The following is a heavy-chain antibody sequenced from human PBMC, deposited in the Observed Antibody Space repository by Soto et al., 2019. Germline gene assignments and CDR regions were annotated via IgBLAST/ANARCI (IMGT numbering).Heavy chain of an antibody. Sequence: EVQLVESGGGLVKPGGSLRLSCAASGFTFSSYSMNWVRQAPGKGLEWVSSISSSSSYIYYADSVKGRFTISRDNAKNSRYLQMNSLRAEDTAVYYGAREGAYWKYYYYLDVWGKGTTVTVSS. CDR3: AREGAYWKYYYYLDV. D-gene: IGHD1-1*01. CDR2: ISSSSSYI. V-gene: IGHV3-21*01. CDR1: GFTFSSYS. J-gene: IGHJ6*03.